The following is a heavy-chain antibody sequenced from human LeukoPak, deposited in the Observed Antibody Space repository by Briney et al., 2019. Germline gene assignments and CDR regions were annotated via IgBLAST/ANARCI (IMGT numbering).Heavy chain of an antibody. CDR1: GGTFSSYA. CDR2: IIPIFGTA. Sequence: SVKVSCKASGGTFSSYAISWVRQAPGQGLEWMGRIIPIFGTANYAQKFQSRVTITTDESTSTAYMELSSLRSEDTAVYYCARGYSYDNYFDYWGQGTLVTVSS. D-gene: IGHD5-18*01. V-gene: IGHV1-69*05. J-gene: IGHJ4*02. CDR3: ARGYSYDNYFDY.